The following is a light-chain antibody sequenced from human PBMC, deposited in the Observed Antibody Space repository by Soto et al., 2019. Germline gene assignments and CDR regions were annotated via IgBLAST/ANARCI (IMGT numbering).Light chain of an antibody. CDR2: AAS. CDR1: QSISTY. CDR3: QQGYSNPRT. J-gene: IGKJ2*02. Sequence: DIQLTQSPSSLSASVGDRVTITCRASQSISTYLNWYQQIPGKAPKLLIYAASTLQSGVPSRFSGGGSGTDFTLTISSLQPEDFETYFCQQGYSNPRTFGKGPKLEI. V-gene: IGKV1-39*01.